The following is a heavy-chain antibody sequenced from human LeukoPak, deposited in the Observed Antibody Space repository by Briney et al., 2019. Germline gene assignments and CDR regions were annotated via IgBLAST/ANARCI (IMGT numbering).Heavy chain of an antibody. Sequence: ASVKVSCKAFGYTFTSNYMPCVRQAPGQGPEWMRVISPSGGSTTYAQKFQGRVTLTRDMSTSTDYLELSSLRAEDTAVYYCAKDSAKKYDDYWGQGTLVTVSS. CDR1: GYTFTSNY. D-gene: IGHD2/OR15-2a*01. CDR3: AKDSAKKYDDY. J-gene: IGHJ4*02. CDR2: ISPSGGST. V-gene: IGHV1-46*01.